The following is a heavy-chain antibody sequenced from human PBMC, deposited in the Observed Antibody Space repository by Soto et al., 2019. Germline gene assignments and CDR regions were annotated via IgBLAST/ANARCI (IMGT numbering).Heavy chain of an antibody. CDR2: IYYSGST. V-gene: IGHV4-39*01. Sequence: QLQLQESGPGLVKPSETLSLTCTVSGGSISSSSYYWGWIHQPPGKGLEWIGSIYYSGSTYYNPSLKSRCTISVDTSKYQFSLKRSSGTAADTAVYYCARPSIAAAGSRGWFDPWGQGTLVTVSS. D-gene: IGHD6-13*01. CDR3: ARPSIAAAGSRGWFDP. J-gene: IGHJ5*02. CDR1: GGSISSSSYY.